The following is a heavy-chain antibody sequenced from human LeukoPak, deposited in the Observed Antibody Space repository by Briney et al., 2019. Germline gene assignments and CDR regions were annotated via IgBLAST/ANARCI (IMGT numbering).Heavy chain of an antibody. D-gene: IGHD5-12*01. J-gene: IGHJ1*01. CDR1: GFTFSSYA. CDR2: ISSSGSTI. Sequence: GGSLRLSCAASGFTFSSYAMSWVRQAPGKGLEWVSAISSSGSTIYYADSVKGRFTISRDNAKNSLYLQMNSLRAEDTAVYYCARVATTEYFQHWGQGTLVTVSS. CDR3: ARVATTEYFQH. V-gene: IGHV3-21*04.